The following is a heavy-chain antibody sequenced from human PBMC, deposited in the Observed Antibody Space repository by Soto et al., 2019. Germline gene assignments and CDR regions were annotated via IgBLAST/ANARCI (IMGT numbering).Heavy chain of an antibody. CDR2: INANSGGT. D-gene: IGHD2-2*01. Sequence: ASVKVSCKASGYTFTCYYMHWVRQAPGQGLEWMGWINANSGGTNYAQKFQGWVTMTRDTSISTAYMELSRLRSDDTAVYYCATHYSRGDAFDIWGQGTMVTVSS. CDR1: GYTFTCYY. CDR3: ATHYSRGDAFDI. V-gene: IGHV1-2*04. J-gene: IGHJ3*02.